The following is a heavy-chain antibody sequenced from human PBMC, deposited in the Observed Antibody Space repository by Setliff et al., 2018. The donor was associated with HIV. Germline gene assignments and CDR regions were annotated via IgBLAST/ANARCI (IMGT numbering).Heavy chain of an antibody. V-gene: IGHV4-39*01. J-gene: IGHJ6*03. CDR3: VRHTRDTSLAHYYYYIDV. CDR1: GGSISTNSYY. CDR2: VHNSGGT. Sequence: PSETLSLTCTVSGGSISTNSYYWGWIRQSPGKGLEWVENVHNSGGTNYNPSLKSRVSISVDTSKNQFSLNVNSVTAPDTAVYYCVRHTRDTSLAHYYYYIDVWGKGTTVTVSS. D-gene: IGHD5-18*01.